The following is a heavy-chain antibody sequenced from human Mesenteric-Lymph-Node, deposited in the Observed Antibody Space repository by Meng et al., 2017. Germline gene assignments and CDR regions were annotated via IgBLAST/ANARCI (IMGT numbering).Heavy chain of an antibody. CDR2: ISGSGIST. CDR3: ARGSDYYSYSGLDV. J-gene: IGHJ6*02. V-gene: IGHV3-23*01. D-gene: IGHD2-15*01. Sequence: GGSLRLSCAASGFTFSTYAMSWVRQAPGKGLEWVSGISGSGISTYYADSVKGRFTISRDNSKNTLYLQMSSLRAEDTAVYYCARGSDYYSYSGLDVWGHGTTVTVSS. CDR1: GFTFSTYA.